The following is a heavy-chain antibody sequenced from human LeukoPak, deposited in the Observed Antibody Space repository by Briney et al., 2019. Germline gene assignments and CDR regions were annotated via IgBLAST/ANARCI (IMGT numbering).Heavy chain of an antibody. J-gene: IGHJ6*04. CDR3: ARGGQRWLPRLMDV. V-gene: IGHV4-34*01. D-gene: IGHD5-24*01. Sequence: SETLSLTCAVYGGSFSGYYWSWIRQPPGKGLEWIGEINHSGSTNYNPSLKSRVTISVDTSKNQFSLKLSSMTAADTAVYYCARGGQRWLPRLMDVWGKGTTVTVSS. CDR1: GGSFSGYY. CDR2: INHSGST.